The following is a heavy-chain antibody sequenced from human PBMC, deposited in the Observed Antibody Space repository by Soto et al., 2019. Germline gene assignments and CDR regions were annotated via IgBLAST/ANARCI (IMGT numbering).Heavy chain of an antibody. D-gene: IGHD2-21*02. Sequence: PSYTLSLTFTFTCYSINSRSYYWGWIRQPPGKGLEWIGSIYYSGRTYNNPSLRSRVSMSIDTSKDQFSLKLKSVTAADTALYLCARQRTSVVTQAYFDVWGPGSLVTVSS. CDR1: CYSINSRSYY. J-gene: IGHJ4*02. V-gene: IGHV4-39*01. CDR3: ARQRTSVVTQAYFDV. CDR2: IYYSGRT.